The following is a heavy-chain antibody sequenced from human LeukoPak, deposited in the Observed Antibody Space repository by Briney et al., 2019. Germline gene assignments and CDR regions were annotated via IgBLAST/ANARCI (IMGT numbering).Heavy chain of an antibody. D-gene: IGHD6-19*01. CDR2: INSDGSST. CDR3: AREPAGNWFDP. CDR1: GFTFSSYW. Sequence: GGSLRLSCAASGFTFSSYWMHWVRQAPGKGLVWVSRINSDGSSTSYADSVKGRLTISRDNAKNTLYLQMNSLRAEDTAVYYCAREPAGNWFDPWGQGTLVTVSS. V-gene: IGHV3-74*01. J-gene: IGHJ5*02.